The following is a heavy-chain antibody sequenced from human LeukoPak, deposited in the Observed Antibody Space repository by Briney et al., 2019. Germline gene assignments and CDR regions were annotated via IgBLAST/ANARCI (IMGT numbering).Heavy chain of an antibody. CDR1: GYKFTNYW. CDR2: IYPGDSDS. CDR3: VCGPTMTSGFDY. Sequence: GESLKISCKGSGYKFTNYWIGWVRQMPRKGLEWMAIIYPGDSDSRYSPSLKGRVTISADKSITTAHLQWSSLTASDTAMYYCVCGPTMTSGFDYWGLGTQVTVSS. D-gene: IGHD4-11*01. V-gene: IGHV5-51*01. J-gene: IGHJ4*02.